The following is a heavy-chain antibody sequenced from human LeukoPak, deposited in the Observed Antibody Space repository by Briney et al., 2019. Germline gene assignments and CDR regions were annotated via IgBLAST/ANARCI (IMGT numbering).Heavy chain of an antibody. V-gene: IGHV3-23*01. CDR2: ISNNGGYT. CDR3: AKVPNYYDSSGYNDAFDI. D-gene: IGHD3-22*01. CDR1: GFTFSSSA. Sequence: GGSLRLSRAASGFTFSSSAMSWVRQAPGKGLEWVSAISNNGGYTYYAGSVQGRFTISRDNSKSTLCLQMNSLRAEDTAVYYCAKVPNYYDSSGYNDAFDIWGQGTMVAVSS. J-gene: IGHJ3*02.